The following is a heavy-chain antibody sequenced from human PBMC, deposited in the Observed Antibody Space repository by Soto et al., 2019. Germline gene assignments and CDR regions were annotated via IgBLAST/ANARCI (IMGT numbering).Heavy chain of an antibody. CDR2: ISAYNGNT. V-gene: IGHV1-18*04. CDR3: ARTLHCTSTSCADYFDY. Sequence: VASVKVSCKASGYTLTTYGVSWVRQAPGQGLEWMGWISAYNGNTNYAQKLQGRVSMTTDTSTSTAYMELRSLRSDDTAVYYCARTLHCTSTSCADYFDYWGQGTLVTVSS. J-gene: IGHJ4*02. D-gene: IGHD2-2*01. CDR1: GYTLTTYG.